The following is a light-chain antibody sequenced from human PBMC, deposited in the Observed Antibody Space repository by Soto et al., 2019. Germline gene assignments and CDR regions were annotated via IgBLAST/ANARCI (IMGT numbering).Light chain of an antibody. Sequence: EIVLTQSPATLSLSPGERAALSCRARQSVSSYLAWYQQKPGQAPRLLIYEASKRATGIPARFSGSGSGTDFTLTISSLEPEDFAVYFCQQRSNWPSTFGGGTKVEI. CDR1: QSVSSY. CDR3: QQRSNWPST. J-gene: IGKJ4*01. V-gene: IGKV3-11*01. CDR2: EAS.